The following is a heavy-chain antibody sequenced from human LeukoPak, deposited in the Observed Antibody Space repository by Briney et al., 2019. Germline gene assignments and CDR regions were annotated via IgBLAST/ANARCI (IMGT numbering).Heavy chain of an antibody. J-gene: IGHJ6*03. V-gene: IGHV3-21*01. CDR1: GFTFSSYS. Sequence: GGSLRLSCAASGFTFSSYSVNWVRQAPGKGLEWVSSISSSSSYIYYADSVKGRFTISRDNAKNSLYLQMNSLRAEDTAVYYCARALRSPYYMDVWGKGTTVTVSS. CDR2: ISSSSSYI. CDR3: ARALRSPYYMDV.